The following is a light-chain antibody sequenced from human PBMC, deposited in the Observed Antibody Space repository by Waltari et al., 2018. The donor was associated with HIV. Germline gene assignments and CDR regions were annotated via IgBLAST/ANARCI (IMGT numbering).Light chain of an antibody. CDR3: SSFAPTNKFYVL. Sequence: QSTLTQPHSASGSPGQSVTIPCTGTRSDIGGYNSVSWYQQHPGKAPKLIMTEVTKRPSGVPDRFSGSKSGNTASLTVSGLQADDEALYYCSSFAPTNKFYVLFGGGTTLTVL. J-gene: IGLJ2*01. V-gene: IGLV2-8*01. CDR1: RSDIGGYNS. CDR2: EVT.